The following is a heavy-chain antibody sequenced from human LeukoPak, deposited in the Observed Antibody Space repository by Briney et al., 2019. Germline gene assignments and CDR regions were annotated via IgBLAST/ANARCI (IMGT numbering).Heavy chain of an antibody. CDR2: ISSSGDTT. CDR3: ARGAYGGTFRGFDI. V-gene: IGHV3-23*01. J-gene: IGHJ3*02. CDR1: GFTFARYD. D-gene: IGHD4-23*01. Sequence: AGGSLRLSCAASGFTFARYDMSWVRRAPGKGLEWISVISSSGDTTFYAASVKGRFTVTRDNSKSTLYLQMNNLRADDTAIYFCARGAYGGTFRGFDIWGQGTVVTVSS.